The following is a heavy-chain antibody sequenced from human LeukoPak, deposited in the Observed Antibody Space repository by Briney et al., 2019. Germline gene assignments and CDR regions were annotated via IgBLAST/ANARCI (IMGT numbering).Heavy chain of an antibody. Sequence: SVKVSCKASGGTFSRYAISWVRQAPGQGLEWMGGIIPLFGTANYAQKFLGRVIITADESTSTTYMYLNSLKSDDTAVYYCAREWAGYGSGSYYYYWGQGTLVTVSS. J-gene: IGHJ4*02. CDR2: IIPLFGTA. CDR3: AREWAGYGSGSYYYY. CDR1: GGTFSRYA. V-gene: IGHV1-69*13. D-gene: IGHD3-10*01.